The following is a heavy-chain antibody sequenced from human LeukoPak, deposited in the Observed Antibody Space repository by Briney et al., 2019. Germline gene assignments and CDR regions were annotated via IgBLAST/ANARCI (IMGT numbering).Heavy chain of an antibody. J-gene: IGHJ4*02. Sequence: GASVKVSCKASGGTFSSYAIRWVRQAPGQGLEWMGRIIPILGIANYAQKFQGRVTITADKSTSTAYMELSSLRSEDTAVYYCARDPQWVPQYISITGTTRTVDYWGQGTLVTVSS. CDR1: GGTFSSYA. V-gene: IGHV1-69*04. D-gene: IGHD1-7*01. CDR2: IIPILGIA. CDR3: ARDPQWVPQYISITGTTRTVDY.